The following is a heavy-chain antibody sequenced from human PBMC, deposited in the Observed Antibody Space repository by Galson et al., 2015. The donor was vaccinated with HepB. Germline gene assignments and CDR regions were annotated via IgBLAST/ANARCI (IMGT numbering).Heavy chain of an antibody. V-gene: IGHV4-59*01. D-gene: IGHD1-26*01. CDR2: IYYSGST. Sequence: SETLSLTCTVSGGSTSSYYWSWIRQPPGKGLEWIGYIYYSGSTNYNPSLKSRVTISVDTSKNQFSLKLSSVTAADTAVYYCARGSGSYFDYWGQGTLVTVSS. CDR1: GGSTSSYY. J-gene: IGHJ4*02. CDR3: ARGSGSYFDY.